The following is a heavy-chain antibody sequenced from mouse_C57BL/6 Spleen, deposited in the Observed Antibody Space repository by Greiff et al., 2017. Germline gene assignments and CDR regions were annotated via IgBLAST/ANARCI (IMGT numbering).Heavy chain of an antibody. J-gene: IGHJ3*01. V-gene: IGHV14-2*01. CDR2: IDLEDGET. CDR3: ARSDYDGAWFAD. D-gene: IGHD2-4*01. CDR1: GFNIKDYY. Sequence: VQLQQSGAELVQPGASVKLSCTASGFNIKDYYMHWVKQRTEQGLEWIGRIDLEDGETKYAPNFPGNATITPDTSYNTAYMKLSNLASEDTAVYDCARSDYDGAWFADWGQGTLVTVSA.